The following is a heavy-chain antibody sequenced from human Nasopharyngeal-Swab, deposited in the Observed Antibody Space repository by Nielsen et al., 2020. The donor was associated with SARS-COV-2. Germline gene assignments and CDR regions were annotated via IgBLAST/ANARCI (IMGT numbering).Heavy chain of an antibody. Sequence: ASVKVSYKASGYTFTSYYMHWVRQAPGQGLEWMGIINPSGGSTSYAQKFQGRVTMTRDTSTSTVYMELSSLRSEDTAVYYCARAYFEGEIDYWGQGTLVTVSS. J-gene: IGHJ4*02. CDR3: ARAYFEGEIDY. CDR2: INPSGGST. V-gene: IGHV1-46*01. CDR1: GYTFTSYY. D-gene: IGHD3-9*01.